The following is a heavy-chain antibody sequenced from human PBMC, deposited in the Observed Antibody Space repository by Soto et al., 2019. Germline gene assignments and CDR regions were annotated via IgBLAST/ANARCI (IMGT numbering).Heavy chain of an antibody. V-gene: IGHV3-30-3*01. D-gene: IGHD4-17*01. J-gene: IGHJ6*02. Sequence: PGGSLRLSCAASGFTFSSYAMHWVRQAPGKGLEWVAVISYDGSNKYYADSVKGRFTISRDNSKNTLYLQMNSLRAEDTAVYYFARVTVTYRYYHYYGMAVRGQVTTVTVSS. CDR1: GFTFSSYA. CDR2: ISYDGSNK. CDR3: ARVTVTYRYYHYYGMAV.